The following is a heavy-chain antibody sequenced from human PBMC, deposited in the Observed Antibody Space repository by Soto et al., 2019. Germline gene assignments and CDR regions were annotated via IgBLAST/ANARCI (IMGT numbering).Heavy chain of an antibody. J-gene: IGHJ4*02. CDR3: ARDDRYCSSTSCFRGFDY. CDR2: IYYSGST. CDR1: GGSISSYY. D-gene: IGHD2-2*01. Sequence: SETLSLTCTVSGGSISSYYWSWIRQPPGKGLEWIGYIYYSGSTNYNPSLRSRVAISIDTSKNQFSLKLSSVTAADTAVYYCARDDRYCSSTSCFRGFDYWGQGTLVTVSS. V-gene: IGHV4-59*01.